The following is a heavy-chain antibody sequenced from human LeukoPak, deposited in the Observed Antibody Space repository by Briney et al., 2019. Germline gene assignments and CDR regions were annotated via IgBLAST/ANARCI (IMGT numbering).Heavy chain of an antibody. CDR1: GFTFSTYA. CDR3: AKDNIAQGSGSYLDY. CDR2: VSYDGSKK. Sequence: PGGSLRLSCAAPGFTFSTYAMHWVRQAPGKGLEWVAIVSYDGSKKDYADSVKGRFSISRDNSKNTLYLQMNSLRAEDTAIYYCAKDNIAQGSGSYLDYWGQGALVTVSS. V-gene: IGHV3-30*18. D-gene: IGHD3-10*01. J-gene: IGHJ4*02.